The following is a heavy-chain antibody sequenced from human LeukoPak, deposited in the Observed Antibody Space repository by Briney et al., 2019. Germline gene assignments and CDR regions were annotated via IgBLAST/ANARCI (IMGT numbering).Heavy chain of an antibody. CDR1: GFTFSSYA. CDR2: ISGSGGGT. D-gene: IGHD2-2*01. J-gene: IGHJ3*02. Sequence: GGSLRLSCAASGFTFSSYAMNWVRQAPGKGLEWVSAISGSGGGTYYADSVKGRLTISRDNSKNTLYLQMNSLRAEDTAVYYCAKDYRYCTSTSCYGDDAFDIWGQGTMVTVSS. CDR3: AKDYRYCTSTSCYGDDAFDI. V-gene: IGHV3-23*01.